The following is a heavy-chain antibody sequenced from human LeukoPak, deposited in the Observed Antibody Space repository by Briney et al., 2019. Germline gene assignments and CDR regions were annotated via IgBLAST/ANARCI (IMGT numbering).Heavy chain of an antibody. D-gene: IGHD6-13*01. Sequence: GGSLRLSCAASGFTFSSYSMNWVRQAPGKGLEWVSSISSSSSYIYYADSVKGRFTISRDNAKNSLYLQMNSLRAEDTAVYYCARVHIAADVNFDYWGQGTLVTVSS. V-gene: IGHV3-21*01. CDR3: ARVHIAADVNFDY. J-gene: IGHJ4*02. CDR1: GFTFSSYS. CDR2: ISSSSSYI.